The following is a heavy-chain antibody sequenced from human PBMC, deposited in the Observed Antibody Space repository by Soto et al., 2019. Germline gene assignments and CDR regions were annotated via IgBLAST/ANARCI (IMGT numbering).Heavy chain of an antibody. V-gene: IGHV4-39*01. J-gene: IGHJ5*02. D-gene: IGHD6-19*01. CDR1: GGSISNSGYY. CDR3: ARHYGSFDP. CDR2: VFYSGGT. Sequence: SETLSLPCTVAGGSISNSGYYWSWVRQPPGKGLEWIASVFYSGGTYYKPSLKSRVTISIDTSKNQFSLNLNSVTAADTAVYYCARHYGSFDPWGQGTLVTVPS.